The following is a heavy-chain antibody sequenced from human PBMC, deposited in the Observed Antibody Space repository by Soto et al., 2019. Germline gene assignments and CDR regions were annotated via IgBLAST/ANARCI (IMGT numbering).Heavy chain of an antibody. Sequence: GGSLRLSCAASGFTFSSYGMNWVRQAPGKGLEWVSYIRSSSSTIYYADSVKGRFTISRDNAKNSLYLQMNSLRAEDTAVYYSAKNKFTYSYDIDYGGQGTLVTVSS. V-gene: IGHV3-48*01. CDR1: GFTFSSYG. CDR2: IRSSSSTI. J-gene: IGHJ4*02. CDR3: AKNKFTYSYDIDY. D-gene: IGHD5-18*01.